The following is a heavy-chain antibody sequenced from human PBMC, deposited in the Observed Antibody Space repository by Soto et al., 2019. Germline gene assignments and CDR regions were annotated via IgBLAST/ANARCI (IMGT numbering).Heavy chain of an antibody. CDR3: ARGRGSAMTKYFQC. V-gene: IGHV3-48*02. J-gene: IGHJ1*01. Sequence: GGSLRLSCAGSGFTFGSYSINWVRQAPGRGLEWVAYISASSSTIYYTDSVKGRFTISRDNAKSSLYLQMTSLRDEDTAVYYCARGRGSAMTKYFQCWGEGTLVTVSS. D-gene: IGHD5-18*01. CDR1: GFTFGSYS. CDR2: ISASSSTI.